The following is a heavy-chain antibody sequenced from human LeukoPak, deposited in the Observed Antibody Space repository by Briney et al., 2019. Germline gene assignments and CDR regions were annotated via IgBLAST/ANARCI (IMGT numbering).Heavy chain of an antibody. J-gene: IGHJ6*03. CDR1: GGSISSGGYS. CDR3: ARGKNTYYYYMDV. V-gene: IGHV4-30-4*07. Sequence: SETLSLTCAVSGGSISSGGYSWSWIRQPPGKGLEWIGYIYYSGSTYYNPSLKSRVTISVDTSKNQFSLKLSSVTAADTAVYYCARGKNTYYYYMDVWGKGTTVTVSS. CDR2: IYYSGST.